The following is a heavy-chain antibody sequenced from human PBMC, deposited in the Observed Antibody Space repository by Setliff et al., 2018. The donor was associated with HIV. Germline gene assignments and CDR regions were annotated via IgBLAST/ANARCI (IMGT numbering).Heavy chain of an antibody. CDR2: IYPGDSDT. V-gene: IGHV5-51*01. CDR3: ARGRVSRYYGSGSYYKPPVYYFDY. J-gene: IGHJ4*02. D-gene: IGHD3-10*01. CDR1: GYSFTSNW. Sequence: PGESLKISCKTSGYSFTSNWIGWVRQTPGKGMEWMAIIYPGDSDTTYNPSFQGQVTISVDKSITSAFLQLRRVKVSDTGLYYCARGRVSRYYGSGSYYKPPVYYFDYRGQGTLVTVSS.